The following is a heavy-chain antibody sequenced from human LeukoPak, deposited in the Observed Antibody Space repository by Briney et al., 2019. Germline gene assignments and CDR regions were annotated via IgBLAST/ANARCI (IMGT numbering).Heavy chain of an antibody. D-gene: IGHD2-2*01. CDR1: GFTFSSYE. Sequence: GGSLRLSCAASGFTFSSYEMDWVRRAPGKGLEWVAVISYDGSNKYYADSVKGRFTISRDNSKNTLYLQMNSLRAEDTAVYYCARGQDIVVEDNWFDPWGQGTLVTVSS. J-gene: IGHJ5*02. CDR2: ISYDGSNK. V-gene: IGHV3-30*01. CDR3: ARGQDIVVEDNWFDP.